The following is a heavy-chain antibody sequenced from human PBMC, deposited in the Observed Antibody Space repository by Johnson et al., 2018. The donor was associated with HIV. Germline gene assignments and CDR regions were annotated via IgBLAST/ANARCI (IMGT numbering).Heavy chain of an antibody. CDR1: GFIFSSYG. V-gene: IGHV3-30*02. CDR3: AKDQGDEAFDI. Sequence: QVQLVESGGGVVQPGGSLRLSCAASGFIFSSYGMHWVRQAPGKGLEWVAFIRYDGSNKYYAASVKGRFTISRDNPKNTLYLQMNSLRAEDTAVYYCAKDQGDEAFDIWGQGTMVTVSS. CDR2: IRYDGSNK. D-gene: IGHD2-21*01. J-gene: IGHJ3*02.